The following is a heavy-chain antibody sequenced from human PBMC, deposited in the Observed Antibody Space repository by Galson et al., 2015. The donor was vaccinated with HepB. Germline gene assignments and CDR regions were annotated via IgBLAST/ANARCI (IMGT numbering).Heavy chain of an antibody. V-gene: IGHV1-2*06. CDR3: ARTPHSTTIAAAAVFDY. D-gene: IGHD6-13*01. CDR2: INPNSGGT. J-gene: IGHJ4*02. Sequence: SVKVSCKASGYTFTGYYMHWVRQAPGQGLEWMGRINPNSGGTNYAQKFQGRVTMTRDTSISTAYMELSRLRSDDTAVYYCARTPHSTTIAAAAVFDYWGQGTLVTVSS. CDR1: GYTFTGYY.